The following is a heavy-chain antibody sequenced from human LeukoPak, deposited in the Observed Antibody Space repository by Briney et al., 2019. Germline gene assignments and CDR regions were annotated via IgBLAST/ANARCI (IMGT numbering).Heavy chain of an antibody. CDR2: TKEDGSDK. V-gene: IGHV3-7*01. D-gene: IGHD1-26*01. CDR1: GFSFSSHW. CDR3: ARMKSGSYSFDY. Sequence: GGSLRLSCAASGFSFSSHWMAWVRQTRGKGLGWVAYTKEDGSDKYYVDSVKGRFTISRDNAKNSLYLQMSSLRAEDTAIYYCARMKSGSYSFDYWGQGTLVTVSS. J-gene: IGHJ4*02.